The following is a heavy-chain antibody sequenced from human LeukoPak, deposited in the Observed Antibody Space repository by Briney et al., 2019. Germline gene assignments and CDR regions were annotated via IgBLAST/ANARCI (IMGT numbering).Heavy chain of an antibody. D-gene: IGHD3-10*01. CDR1: GYTFTNYA. V-gene: IGHV1-3*03. J-gene: IGHJ5*02. CDR2: INAGNGNT. CDR3: ARDQNGVRSYYGSGTFNWFDP. Sequence: ASVKVSCKASGYTFTNYAMHWVRQAPGQRLEWMGWINAGNGNTKYSQEFQGRVTITRDTSASAAYMELSSLRAEDTAVYYCARDQNGVRSYYGSGTFNWFDPWGQGTLVTVSS.